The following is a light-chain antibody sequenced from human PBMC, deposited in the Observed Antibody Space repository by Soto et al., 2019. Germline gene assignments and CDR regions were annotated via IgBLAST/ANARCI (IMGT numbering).Light chain of an antibody. CDR1: QGISNY. CDR3: QKYNSAPRT. Sequence: DIQMTQSTSSLSASVGDIVTITCRASQGISNYLAWYQQKPGQVPKLXIYAASTLQSGVPSRFSGSGSGTDFTLTISSLQPEDVATYYCQKYNSAPRTFGQGTKVDIK. V-gene: IGKV1-27*01. CDR2: AAS. J-gene: IGKJ1*01.